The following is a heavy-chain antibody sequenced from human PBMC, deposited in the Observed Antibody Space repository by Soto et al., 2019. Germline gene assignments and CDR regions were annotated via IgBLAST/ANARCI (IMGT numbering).Heavy chain of an antibody. Sequence: WWSLRLSCAASVFTFSSYAMSWFRQAPGKGLEWVSAISGSGGSTYYADSVKGRFTISRDNSKNTLYLQMNSLRAEDTAVYYCAKEAHGPAALIAALYYYYGMDVWGQGTTVTVSS. CDR3: AKEAHGPAALIAALYYYYGMDV. CDR1: VFTFSSYA. CDR2: ISGSGGST. V-gene: IGHV3-23*01. D-gene: IGHD6-6*01. J-gene: IGHJ6*02.